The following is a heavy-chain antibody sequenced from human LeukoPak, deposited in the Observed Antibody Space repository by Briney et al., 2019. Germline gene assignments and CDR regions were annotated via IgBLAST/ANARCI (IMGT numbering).Heavy chain of an antibody. CDR3: ALLGGDSSDY. CDR2: ISGSGGST. D-gene: IGHD6-13*01. CDR1: GFNFDYSW. J-gene: IGHJ4*02. Sequence: TGGSLRLSCVASGFNFDYSWMTWVRQAPGKGLEWVSAISGSGGSTYYADSVKGRFTISRDNSKNTLYLQMNSLRAEDTAVYYCALLGGDSSDYWGQGTLVTVSS. V-gene: IGHV3-23*01.